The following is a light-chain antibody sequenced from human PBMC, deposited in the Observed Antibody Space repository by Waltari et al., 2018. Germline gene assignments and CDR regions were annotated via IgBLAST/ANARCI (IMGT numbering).Light chain of an antibody. CDR1: QSILDRSDNKTF. CDR2: WAS. V-gene: IGKV4-1*01. J-gene: IGKJ2*01. CDR3: QQYYRSPYT. Sequence: DIVMTQSPDSLGVSLGERATINCKSSQSILDRSDNKTFLAWYHLKPGQAPRLLIYWASTRPGVPDRFSGSGSGTDFSLTISRLQAEDVGVYYCQQYYRSPYTFGQGTKLDFK.